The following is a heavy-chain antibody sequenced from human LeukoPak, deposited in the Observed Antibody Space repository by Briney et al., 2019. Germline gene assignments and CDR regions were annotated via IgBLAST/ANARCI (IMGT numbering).Heavy chain of an antibody. D-gene: IGHD6-6*01. V-gene: IGHV4-39*07. Sequence: SETLSLTCTVSGGSISSSSYYWGWIRQPPGKGLEWIGSIYYSGSTYYNPSLKSRVTISVDTSKNQFSLKLSSVTAADTAVYYCAKYWRGLYSSSSGPSDYWGQGTLVTVPS. J-gene: IGHJ4*02. CDR1: GGSISSSSYY. CDR2: IYYSGST. CDR3: AKYWRGLYSSSSGPSDY.